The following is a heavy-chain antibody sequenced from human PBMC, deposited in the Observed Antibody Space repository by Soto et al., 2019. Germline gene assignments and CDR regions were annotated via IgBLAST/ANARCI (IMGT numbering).Heavy chain of an antibody. V-gene: IGHV3-30*18. J-gene: IGHJ6*03. CDR2: LSDDGSIK. CDR1: GFTFSSYG. CDR3: AKSLGNYYYYYMDV. Sequence: QVQLVESGGGVVQPGRSLRLSCAASGFTFSSYGMHWVRQAPGKGLEWVAVLSDDGSIKYYADSVKGRFTISRDNSKHTLYLQMNSLRAEDTAVYYCAKSLGNYYYYYMDVWGKGTTVTVSS.